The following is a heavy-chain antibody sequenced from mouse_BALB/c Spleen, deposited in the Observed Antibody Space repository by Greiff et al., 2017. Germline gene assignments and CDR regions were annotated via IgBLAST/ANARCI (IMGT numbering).Heavy chain of an antibody. CDR2: ISSGGSYT. Sequence: EVMLVESGGDLVKPGGSLKLSCAASGFTFSSYGMSWVRQTPDKRLEWVATISSGGSYTYYPDSVKGRFTISRDNAKNTLYLQMSSLKSEDTAMYYCARQQNYYGSDYWGQGTTLTVSS. CDR3: ARQQNYYGSDY. CDR1: GFTFSSYG. V-gene: IGHV5-6*01. D-gene: IGHD1-1*01. J-gene: IGHJ2*01.